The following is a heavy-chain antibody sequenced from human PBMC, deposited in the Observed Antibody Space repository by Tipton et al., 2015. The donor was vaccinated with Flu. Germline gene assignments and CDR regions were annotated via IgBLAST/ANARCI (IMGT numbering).Heavy chain of an antibody. CDR2: IGHDGNVP. CDR3: ARDLSSGYRDC. Sequence: SLRLSCAASGFAFSVYGMHWVRQAPGKGLEWVTVIGHDGNVPYYPDSVKGRFAFSRDNSKNMLYLQMNNLRAEDTAVYYCARDLSSGYRDCWGQGSLLSVSS. CDR1: GFAFSVYG. D-gene: IGHD3-3*01. J-gene: IGHJ4*02. V-gene: IGHV3-33*08.